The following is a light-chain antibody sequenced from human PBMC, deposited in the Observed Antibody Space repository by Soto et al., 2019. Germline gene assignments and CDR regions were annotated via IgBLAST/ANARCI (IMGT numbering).Light chain of an antibody. CDR3: QQYYSSPLT. J-gene: IGKJ4*01. V-gene: IGKV1-5*03. CDR2: QAS. CDR1: ESISRW. Sequence: DIQMTQSPSTLSASVGDRVTITCRANESISRWLAWYQQKPGKAPNLLIFQASTLEGGVPSTFSGSGSGTEFPLTISSLQPDDFATYFCQQYYSSPLTFGGGTKVEIK.